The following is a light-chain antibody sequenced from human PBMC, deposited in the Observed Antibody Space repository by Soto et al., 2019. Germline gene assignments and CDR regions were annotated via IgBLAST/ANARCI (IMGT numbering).Light chain of an antibody. Sequence: EIVLTQSPATLSLSPGERATLSCRASQSVSSYLAWYQQKPGQAPRLLIYDASNRATGIPGRFSGSGYGTDFTLTISSLDPEDFAVYYCQQRSNWPPYTFGQGTKLEIK. CDR3: QQRSNWPPYT. J-gene: IGKJ2*01. CDR1: QSVSSY. V-gene: IGKV3-11*01. CDR2: DAS.